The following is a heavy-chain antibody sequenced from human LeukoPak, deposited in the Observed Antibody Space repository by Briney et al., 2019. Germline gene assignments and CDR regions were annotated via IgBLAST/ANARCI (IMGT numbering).Heavy chain of an antibody. V-gene: IGHV3-23*01. CDR2: ISGSGGGT. Sequence: GGSLRLSCAASGFTFNNYVMSWVRQAPGKGLEWVSAISGSGGGTYYADSVKGRFTISRDNSKNTLYLQMNSLRAEDTAVYFCAKDLKGYSDYDFSDYWGQGTLVTVSS. D-gene: IGHD5-12*01. CDR3: AKDLKGYSDYDFSDY. J-gene: IGHJ4*02. CDR1: GFTFNNYV.